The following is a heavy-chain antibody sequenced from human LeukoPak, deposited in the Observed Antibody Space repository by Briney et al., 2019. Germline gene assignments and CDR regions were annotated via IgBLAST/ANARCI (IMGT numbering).Heavy chain of an antibody. D-gene: IGHD3-22*01. CDR1: GYSFTGNY. Sequence: ASVKVSCKASGYSFTGNYMHWVRQAPGQGLEWMGWINPNSGDTNFAQKFQGRVTMTRDTSISTVYMELSRLRSDDTAVFYCARGDRLDYYDSSGSLYYFDYWGQGTLVTVSS. J-gene: IGHJ4*02. CDR2: INPNSGDT. V-gene: IGHV1-2*02. CDR3: ARGDRLDYYDSSGSLYYFDY.